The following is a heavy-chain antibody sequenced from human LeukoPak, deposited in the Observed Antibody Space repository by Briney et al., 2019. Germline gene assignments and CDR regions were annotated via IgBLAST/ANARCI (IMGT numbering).Heavy chain of an antibody. CDR1: GYTFTSYA. CDR2: INAGNGNT. D-gene: IGHD5-18*01. J-gene: IGHJ1*01. Sequence: GASVKVSCKASGYTFTSYAMHWVRQAPGQRLEWMGWINAGNGNTKYSQKFQGRVTITRDTSASTAHMELSSLRSEDTAVYYCARMGGYSYGPRVEYFQHWGQGTLVTVSS. CDR3: ARMGGYSYGPRVEYFQH. V-gene: IGHV1-3*01.